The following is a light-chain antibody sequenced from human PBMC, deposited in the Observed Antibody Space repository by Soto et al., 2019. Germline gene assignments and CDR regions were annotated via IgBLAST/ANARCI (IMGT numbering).Light chain of an antibody. Sequence: EIVMTQSPATLSVSPGERATLSCRASQSVNSDFVWYQQKPGQAPRRLLYGASTRATGISARFSGSGSGTDFTLTSSSLQPEDFAVYYCQQYNNPPQTFGQGTKLEIK. V-gene: IGKV3-15*01. CDR3: QQYNNPPQT. CDR2: GAS. J-gene: IGKJ2*01. CDR1: QSVNSD.